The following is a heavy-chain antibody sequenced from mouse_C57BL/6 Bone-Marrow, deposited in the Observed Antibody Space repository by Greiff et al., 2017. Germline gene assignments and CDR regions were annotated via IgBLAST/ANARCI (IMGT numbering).Heavy chain of an antibody. CDR1: GFNIKDDY. J-gene: IGHJ3*01. CDR2: LDPENGDT. V-gene: IGHV14-4*01. CDR3: TTGYDWFAY. D-gene: IGHD2-3*01. Sequence: VQLQQSGAELVRPGASVKLSCTASGFNIKDDYMHWVKQRPEQGLEWIGWLDPENGDTEYASKFQGKATITADTSSNTAYLQLSSLTSEDTAVYYCTTGYDWFAYWGQGTLVTVSA.